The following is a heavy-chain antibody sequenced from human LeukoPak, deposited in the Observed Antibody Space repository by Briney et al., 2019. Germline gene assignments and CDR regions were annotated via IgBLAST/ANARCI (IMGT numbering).Heavy chain of an antibody. D-gene: IGHD2-15*01. Sequence: GAAVKVSCYSAGYTFTNYGISWERQAHGQGLEWMGWTSAYNANTNYAQTLSGRVTITIDTSTCTGYMELRSIKAKDKAVYEYARTYGRRWYEYYNCLDVWGKGTTVTISS. CDR1: GYTFTNYG. CDR3: ARTYGRRWYEYYNCLDV. J-gene: IGHJ6*03. CDR2: TSAYNANT. V-gene: IGHV1-18*01.